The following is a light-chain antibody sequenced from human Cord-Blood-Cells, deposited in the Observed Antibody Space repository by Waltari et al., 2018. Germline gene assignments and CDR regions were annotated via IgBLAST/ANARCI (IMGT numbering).Light chain of an antibody. V-gene: IGLV2-14*03. CDR3: SSYTSSSTYV. J-gene: IGLJ1*01. CDR1: SSDVGGHNY. Sequence: SALTQPASVSGSPGQSLTISCTGTSSDVGGHNYVSWYQQHPGKAPKLMIYDVSNRPSGVSNRFSGSKSGNTASLTISGLQAEDEADYYCSSYTSSSTYVFGTGTKVTVL. CDR2: DVS.